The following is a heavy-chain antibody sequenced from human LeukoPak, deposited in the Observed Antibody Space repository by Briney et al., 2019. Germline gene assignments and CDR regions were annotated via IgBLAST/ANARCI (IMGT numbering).Heavy chain of an antibody. Sequence: GASVKVSCKASGGTFSSYAISWVRQAPGQGLEWMGGIIPIFGTANYAQKFQGRVTITTDESTSTAYMELSSLRSEDTAVYYCARRYYGSESYYPYYFDFWGQGTLVTVSS. D-gene: IGHD3-10*01. CDR2: IIPIFGTA. J-gene: IGHJ4*02. CDR1: GGTFSSYA. CDR3: ARRYYGSESYYPYYFDF. V-gene: IGHV1-69*05.